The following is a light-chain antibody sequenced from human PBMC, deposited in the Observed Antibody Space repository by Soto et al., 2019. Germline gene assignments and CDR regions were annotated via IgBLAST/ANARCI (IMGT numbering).Light chain of an antibody. V-gene: IGLV2-8*01. CDR1: SSDVGGYNY. CDR2: DVS. J-gene: IGLJ1*01. CDR3: SSYVGSNNFV. Sequence: QSVLTQPPSASGSPGQSVTISCTGTSSDVGGYNYVSWYQQHPGKAPKLMIYDVSKRPSGVPDRFSGSKSGNTASLTVSGLQADDEADYYCSSYVGSNNFVFATETKVTVL.